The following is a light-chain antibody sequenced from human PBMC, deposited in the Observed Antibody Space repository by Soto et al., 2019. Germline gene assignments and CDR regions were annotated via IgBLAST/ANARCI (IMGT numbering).Light chain of an antibody. CDR2: KAS. V-gene: IGKV1-5*03. CDR1: QTISTW. CDR3: QQYNNYLFT. J-gene: IGKJ3*01. Sequence: DIQMTQSPSTLSASVGDRVTITCRASQTISTWLAWYQQKPGKAPKLLIYKASTLESGVPSRFSGSGSGTEFTLTINSLQPDDFATYYCQQYNNYLFTFGPGTKVEIK.